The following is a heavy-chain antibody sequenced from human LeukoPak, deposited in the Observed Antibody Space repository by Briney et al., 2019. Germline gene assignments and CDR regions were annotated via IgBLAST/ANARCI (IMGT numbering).Heavy chain of an antibody. V-gene: IGHV4-4*07. J-gene: IGHJ4*02. Sequence: SETLSLTCTVSGDSISSYYWSWIRQPAGKGLEWIGRMSASGRTNYNPSLKSRITMSVDMSKNHFSLKLSSVTAADTAVYYCARGGRFSGSYDYWGQGTLVTVSS. CDR1: GDSISSYY. CDR3: ARGGRFSGSYDY. CDR2: MSASGRT. D-gene: IGHD1-26*01.